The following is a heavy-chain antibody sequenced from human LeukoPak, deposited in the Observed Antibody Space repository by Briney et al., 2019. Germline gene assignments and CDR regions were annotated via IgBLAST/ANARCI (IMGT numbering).Heavy chain of an antibody. CDR3: AKARTAMVTGIDY. D-gene: IGHD5-18*01. J-gene: IGHJ4*02. V-gene: IGHV3-9*03. CDR1: GFTFDDYA. Sequence: PGGSLRLSCAASGFTFDDYAMHWVRQAPGKGLEGVSGISWNSGSLGYADSVKGRFTISRDNAKNSLYLQMNRLRAEDMALYYCAKARTAMVTGIDYWGQGTLVTVSS. CDR2: ISWNSGSL.